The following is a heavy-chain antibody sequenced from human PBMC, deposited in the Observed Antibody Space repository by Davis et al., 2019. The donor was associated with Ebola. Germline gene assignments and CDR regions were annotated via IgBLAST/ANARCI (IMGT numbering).Heavy chain of an antibody. V-gene: IGHV3-15*01. CDR2: IKSRTDGRTT. J-gene: IGHJ3*02. D-gene: IGHD6-19*01. CDR3: TTKTAVTDVHSFNI. Sequence: GESLKISCAASGFTFSDAWMSWVRQAPGKGLEWVGRIKSRTDGRTTDYAAPAKGRFTISRDDSKNTVYLQMNSLKIEDTAVYYCTTKTAVTDVHSFNIWGQGTMVTVSS. CDR1: GFTFSDAW.